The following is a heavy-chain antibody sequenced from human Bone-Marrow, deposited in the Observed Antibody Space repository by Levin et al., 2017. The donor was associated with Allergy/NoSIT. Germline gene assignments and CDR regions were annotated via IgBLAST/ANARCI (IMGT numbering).Heavy chain of an antibody. D-gene: IGHD3/OR15-3a*01. V-gene: IGHV3-30*18. CDR1: GFTFSSYG. Sequence: GESLKISCAASGFTFSSYGMHWVRQAPGKGLEWVAVVAYDGSKKYYADSVKGRFTISRDNSKNTMYLQMNSLRAEDTAVYYCAKDGDLWTYYFDYWGQGSLVTVSS. J-gene: IGHJ4*02. CDR2: VAYDGSKK. CDR3: AKDGDLWTYYFDY.